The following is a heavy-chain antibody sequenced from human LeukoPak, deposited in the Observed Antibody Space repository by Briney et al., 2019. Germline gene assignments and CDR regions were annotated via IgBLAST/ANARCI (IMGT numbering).Heavy chain of an antibody. CDR1: GFTFSSYE. D-gene: IGHD3-10*01. V-gene: IGHV3-48*03. J-gene: IGHJ4*02. Sequence: PGGSLTLSCAASGFTFSSYEMNWVRQAPGKGLEWLSYISSSGSTIYYADSVKGLFTISRDNSKNTLYLQMNSLRVEATAVYYCARDSSMLRGPLVIYYFDFWGQGTLVTVSS. CDR2: ISSSGSTI. CDR3: ARDSSMLRGPLVIYYFDF.